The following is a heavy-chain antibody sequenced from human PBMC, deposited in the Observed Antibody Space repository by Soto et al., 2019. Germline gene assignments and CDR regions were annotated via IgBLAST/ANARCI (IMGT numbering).Heavy chain of an antibody. CDR2: INHSGST. CDR1: GGSFSGYY. Sequence: QVQLQQWGAGLLKPSETLSLTCAVYGGSFSGYYWSWIRQPPGKGLEWIGEINHSGSTNYNPSLKSRVTISVDTSKNQFSLKLSSVTAADTAVYYCARGRGLLWFGEPPAYYGMDVWGQGTTVTVSS. V-gene: IGHV4-34*01. J-gene: IGHJ6*02. D-gene: IGHD3-10*01. CDR3: ARGRGLLWFGEPPAYYGMDV.